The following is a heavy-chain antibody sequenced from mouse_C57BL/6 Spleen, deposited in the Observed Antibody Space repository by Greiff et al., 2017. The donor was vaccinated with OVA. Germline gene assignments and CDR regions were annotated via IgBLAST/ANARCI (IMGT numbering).Heavy chain of an antibody. Sequence: VQLQQSDAELVKPGASVKISCKVSGYTFTDHTIHWMKQRPEPGLEWIGYIYPRDGTTKYNEKFKGKATLTADKSSSTAYMQLHSLTSEDAAVYFCARKDYPGGTWFAYWGQGTLVTVSA. V-gene: IGHV1-78*01. J-gene: IGHJ3*01. CDR3: ARKDYPGGTWFAY. D-gene: IGHD1-1*02. CDR2: IYPRDGTT. CDR1: GYTFTDHT.